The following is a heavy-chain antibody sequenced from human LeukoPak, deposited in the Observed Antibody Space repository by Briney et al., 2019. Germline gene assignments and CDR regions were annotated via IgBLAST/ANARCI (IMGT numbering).Heavy chain of an antibody. V-gene: IGHV4-59*01. CDR1: GGSISSYY. J-gene: IGHJ6*03. D-gene: IGHD3-10*01. CDR2: IYYSGST. CDR3: ARDATDKYYYDSGSYFAPYYYYYYMDV. Sequence: SETLSLTCTVSGGSISSYYWSWIRQPPGKGLEWIGYIYYSGSTNYNPSLKSRVTISVDTSKNQFSLKLSSVTAADTAVYYCARDATDKYYYDSGSYFAPYYYYYYMDVWGKGTTVTVSS.